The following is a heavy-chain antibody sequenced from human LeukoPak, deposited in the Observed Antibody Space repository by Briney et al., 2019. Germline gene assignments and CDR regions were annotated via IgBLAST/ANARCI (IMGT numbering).Heavy chain of an antibody. CDR2: ISGSADGT. J-gene: IGHJ6*04. V-gene: IGHV3-23*01. CDR3: ARDPSSLSMDV. CDR1: GFTFRTYT. Sequence: GGSLRLSCVASGFTFRTYTMNWIRQAPGEGLQWVSAISGSADGTYYSDSVKGRFTISRDNSNNTLYLQMHSLRVEDTAIYYCARDPSSLSMDVWGKGTTVTVSS.